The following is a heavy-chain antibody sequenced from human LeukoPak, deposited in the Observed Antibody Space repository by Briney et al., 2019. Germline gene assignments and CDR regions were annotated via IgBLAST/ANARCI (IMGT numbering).Heavy chain of an antibody. CDR2: ISSSSSYI. V-gene: IGHV3-21*01. Sequence: PGGSLRLSCAASGFTFSSYSMNWVRQAPGKGLEWVSSISSSSSYIYYADSVKGRFTISRDNAKNSLYLQMNSLRAEDTAVYYCARDGDIVVVPAAELLLDYWGQGTLVTVSS. CDR1: GFTFSSYS. J-gene: IGHJ4*02. CDR3: ARDGDIVVVPAAELLLDY. D-gene: IGHD2-2*01.